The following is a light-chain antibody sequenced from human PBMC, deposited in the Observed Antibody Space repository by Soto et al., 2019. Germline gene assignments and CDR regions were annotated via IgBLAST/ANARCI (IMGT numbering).Light chain of an antibody. V-gene: IGKV1-5*03. CDR1: QSISNW. J-gene: IGKJ1*01. CDR3: QQYSSYSWT. Sequence: DIQMTQSPSTLSASVGDRVTITFRASQSISNWLAWYQHKPGKAPKLLISKASSLESGVPSRFSGSGSGTEFTLTISSLQPDDFASYYCQQYSSYSWTFGQGTKVEIK. CDR2: KAS.